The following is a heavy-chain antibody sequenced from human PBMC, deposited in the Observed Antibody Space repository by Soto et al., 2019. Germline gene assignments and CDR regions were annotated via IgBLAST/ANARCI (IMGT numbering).Heavy chain of an antibody. CDR3: ARQLIHCSSTSCYAFDI. Sequence: GGSLRLSCAASGFTFSSYAMSWVRQAPGKGLEWVSAISGSGGSTYYADSVKGRFTISRDNSKNTLYLQMNSLRAEDTAVYYCARQLIHCSSTSCYAFDIWGQGTMVTVSS. CDR1: GFTFSSYA. CDR2: ISGSGGST. J-gene: IGHJ3*02. V-gene: IGHV3-23*01. D-gene: IGHD2-2*01.